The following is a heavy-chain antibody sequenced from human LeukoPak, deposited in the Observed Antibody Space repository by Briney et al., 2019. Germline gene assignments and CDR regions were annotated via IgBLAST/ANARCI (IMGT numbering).Heavy chain of an antibody. CDR3: AREGAIAVAEVNY. V-gene: IGHV4-38-2*02. D-gene: IGHD6-19*01. CDR1: GGSISNYY. CDR2: IYHSGST. J-gene: IGHJ4*02. Sequence: SETLSLTCTVSGGSISNYYWGWIRQPPGKGLEWIGSIYHSGSTYYNPSLKSRVTISVDTSKNQFSLKLSSVTAADTAVYYCAREGAIAVAEVNYWGQGTLVTVSS.